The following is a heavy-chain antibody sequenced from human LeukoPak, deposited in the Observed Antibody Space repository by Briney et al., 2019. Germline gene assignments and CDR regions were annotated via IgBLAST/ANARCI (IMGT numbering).Heavy chain of an antibody. D-gene: IGHD1-1*01. J-gene: IGHJ4*02. V-gene: IGHV3-23*01. Sequence: AMSXVRQAPGKXLEWVSGISGSGDNTYYADSVKGRFTISRDNSKNTLYLQVNSLRAEDTAVYYCAKGGKWNVTPFDYWGQGTLVTVSS. CDR2: ISGSGDNT. CDR3: AKGGKWNVTPFDY. CDR1: A.